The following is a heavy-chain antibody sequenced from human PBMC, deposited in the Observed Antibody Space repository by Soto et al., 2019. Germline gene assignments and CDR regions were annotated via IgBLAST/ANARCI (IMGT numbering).Heavy chain of an antibody. CDR3: ARGSLKGIAAAGTGAFDI. D-gene: IGHD6-13*01. V-gene: IGHV1-18*01. J-gene: IGHJ3*02. CDR2: ISTYNGNT. CDR1: GYTFTSYG. Sequence: ASVKVSCKASGYTFTSYGISWVRQAPGQGLEWMGWISTYNGNTNYAQKLQGRVTMTTDTSTSTAYMELRSLRSDDTAVYYCARGSLKGIAAAGTGAFDIWGQGTMVTVSS.